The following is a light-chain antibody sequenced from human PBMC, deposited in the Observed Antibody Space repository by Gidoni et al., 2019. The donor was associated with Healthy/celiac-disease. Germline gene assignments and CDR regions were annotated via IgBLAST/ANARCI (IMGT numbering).Light chain of an antibody. CDR1: QSISSW. CDR3: QQYNSYSWT. Sequence: DIQMTQSPSTLSASVGDRVTITCRSSQSISSWLAWYQQKPGKAPKLLIYKASSLESGVPSRFSGSGSGTEFTPTISSLQPDDFATYYCQQYNSYSWTCXQXTKVEIK. V-gene: IGKV1-5*03. J-gene: IGKJ1*01. CDR2: KAS.